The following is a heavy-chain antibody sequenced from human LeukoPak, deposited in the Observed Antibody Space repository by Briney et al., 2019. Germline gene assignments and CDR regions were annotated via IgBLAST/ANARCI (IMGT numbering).Heavy chain of an antibody. CDR3: ARDRNLWGATSHYFDY. V-gene: IGHV1-18*01. J-gene: IGHJ4*02. Sequence: GASVKVSCKTSGYTFSNYGISWVRQAPGQGLEWMGWISGKNGNTDYAQKFQGRVTMTRDMSTSTVYMELSSLRSEDTAVYYCARDRNLWGATSHYFDYWGQGTLVTVSS. D-gene: IGHD1-26*01. CDR2: ISGKNGNT. CDR1: GYTFSNYG.